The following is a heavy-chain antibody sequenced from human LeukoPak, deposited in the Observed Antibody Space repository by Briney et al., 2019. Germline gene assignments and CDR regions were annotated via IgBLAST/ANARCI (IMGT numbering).Heavy chain of an antibody. CDR1: GFSFSGHW. V-gene: IGHV3-74*01. J-gene: IGHJ4*02. Sequence: GGSLRLSCTASGFSFSGHWMHWARQLPGKGLVWVSRISPTGSTTSYADSVKGRFTISRDNSKNTLYLQMNSLRAEDTAVYYCAREWQQLVDYWGQGTLVTVSS. CDR3: AREWQQLVDY. D-gene: IGHD6-13*01. CDR2: ISPTGSTT.